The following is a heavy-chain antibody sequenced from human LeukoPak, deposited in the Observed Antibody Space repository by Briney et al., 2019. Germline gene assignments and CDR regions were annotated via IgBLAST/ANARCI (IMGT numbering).Heavy chain of an antibody. Sequence: SETLSLTCTVSGGSISSSSYYWGWIRQPPGKGLEWIGSIYYSGSTYYNPSLKSRVTISVDTSKNQFSLKLSSVTAADTAVYYCARLLLNSSGYYLFDDWGQGTLVTVSS. CDR3: ARLLLNSSGYYLFDD. CDR1: GGSISSSSYY. D-gene: IGHD3-22*01. J-gene: IGHJ4*02. CDR2: IYYSGST. V-gene: IGHV4-39*01.